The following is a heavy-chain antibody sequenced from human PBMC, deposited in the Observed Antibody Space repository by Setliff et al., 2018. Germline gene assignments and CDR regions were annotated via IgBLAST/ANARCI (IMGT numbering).Heavy chain of an antibody. J-gene: IGHJ3*02. CDR2: INAKSGGT. CDR1: GFTLSEYY. V-gene: IGHV1-2*02. CDR3: ARVYLAGSGWDKANALDI. Sequence: ASVKVSCKASGFTLSEYYMHWVRQAPGQGLEWMGSINAKSGGTNYAQKFQGRVTMARETSTSTVYMELSGLRSEDTAVYYCARVYLAGSGWDKANALDIWGQGTMVTVSS. D-gene: IGHD6-19*01.